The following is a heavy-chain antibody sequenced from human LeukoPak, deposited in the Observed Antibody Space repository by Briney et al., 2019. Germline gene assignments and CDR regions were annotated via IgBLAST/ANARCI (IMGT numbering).Heavy chain of an antibody. J-gene: IGHJ4*02. V-gene: IGHV3-21*01. CDR2: ISSRSSYI. D-gene: IGHD1-7*01. Sequence: GGSLRLSCAASGFTFSSYSMNWVRQAPGKGLEWVSSISSRSSYIYYADSVKGRLTLSRDNAKNSLYLQMNSLRAEDTAVYYCAREGTGTNTLDYWGQGTLVTVSS. CDR3: AREGTGTNTLDY. CDR1: GFTFSSYS.